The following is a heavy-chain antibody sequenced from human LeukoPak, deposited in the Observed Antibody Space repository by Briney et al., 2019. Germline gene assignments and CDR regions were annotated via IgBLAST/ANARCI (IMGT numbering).Heavy chain of an antibody. J-gene: IGHJ5*02. CDR3: ARPYSGARYYGGNYVEWFDP. CDR1: GYTFTGYY. CDR2: INPNSGGT. Sequence: ASVKVSCKASGYTFTGYYMHWVRQAPGQGLEWMGWINPNSGGTNYAQKFQARVTMTRDTSISTAYMELSRLRSDDTAVYYCARPYSGARYYGGNYVEWFDPWGQGTLVTVSS. D-gene: IGHD4-23*01. V-gene: IGHV1-2*02.